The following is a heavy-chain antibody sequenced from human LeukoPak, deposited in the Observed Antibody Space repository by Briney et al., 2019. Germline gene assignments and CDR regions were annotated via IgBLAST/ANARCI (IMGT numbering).Heavy chain of an antibody. CDR2: TYYRSKWYN. V-gene: IGHV6-1*01. J-gene: IGHJ6*02. Sequence: QTLSLTCAISGDSVSSNSAAWNWIRQSPSRGLEWLGRTYYRSKWYNDYAVPVKSRITINPDTSKNQFSLQLNSVTPEDTAVYYCARELWKHIVATIGPKYYYYGMDVWGQGTTVTVSS. CDR3: ARELWKHIVATIGPKYYYYGMDV. D-gene: IGHD5-12*01. CDR1: GDSVSSNSAA.